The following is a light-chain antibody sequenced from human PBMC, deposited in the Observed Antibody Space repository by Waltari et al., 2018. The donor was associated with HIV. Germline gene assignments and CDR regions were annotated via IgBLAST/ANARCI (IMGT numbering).Light chain of an antibody. Sequence: HSALTQPASVSGYPGQSITIPCTGTSSNVGTYNLVSWYQQHPGKAPKLLIYEVKRRPSGLSDRFSGSKSGNTASLTVSGLQAEDEAIYYCCSYAGSDTLVFGGGTSLTIL. V-gene: IGLV2-23*02. CDR1: SSNVGTYNL. CDR3: CSYAGSDTLV. J-gene: IGLJ3*02. CDR2: EVK.